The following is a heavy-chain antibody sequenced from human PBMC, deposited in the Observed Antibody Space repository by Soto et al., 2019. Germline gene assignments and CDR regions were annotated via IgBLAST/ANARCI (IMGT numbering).Heavy chain of an antibody. CDR3: ARDPSDCSSTSCWGYYALDV. J-gene: IGHJ6*02. CDR1: GFTFSTYS. V-gene: IGHV3-21*01. Sequence: GGSLRLSCAASGFTFSTYSMNWVRQAPGKGLEWVSSVSSSGTYIHYADSLKGRFTISRDNAKNSLYLQMISLRAEDTAVYYCARDPSDCSSTSCWGYYALDVWGQGTTVTVS. D-gene: IGHD2-2*01. CDR2: VSSSGTYI.